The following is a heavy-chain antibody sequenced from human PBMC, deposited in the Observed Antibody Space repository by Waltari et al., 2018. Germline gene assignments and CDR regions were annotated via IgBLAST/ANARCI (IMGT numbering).Heavy chain of an antibody. CDR2: ISWDGGST. J-gene: IGHJ4*02. Sequence: EVQLVESGGVVVQPGGSLRLSCAASGFTFDDYAMHWVRQAPGKGLEWVSLISWDGGSTYYADSVKGRFTISRDNSKNSLYLQMNSLRAEDTALYYCAKDRRGVGATYYFDYWGQVTLVTVSS. D-gene: IGHD1-26*01. V-gene: IGHV3-43D*04. CDR3: AKDRRGVGATYYFDY. CDR1: GFTFDDYA.